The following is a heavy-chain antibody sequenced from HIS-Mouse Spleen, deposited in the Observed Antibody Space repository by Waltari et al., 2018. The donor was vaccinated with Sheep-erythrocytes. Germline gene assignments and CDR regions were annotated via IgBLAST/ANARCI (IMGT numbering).Heavy chain of an antibody. V-gene: IGHV3-30*18. CDR2: ISDDGRNK. J-gene: IGHJ5*02. CDR1: GFTFSSYG. CDR3: AKDGGGNWFDP. D-gene: IGHD3-10*01. Sequence: QVQLVESGGGVVQPGRSLRLSCAASGFTFSSYGMHWVRQAPGKGLEGVAVISDDGRNKYYADSVKGRFTVSRDNSKNTLYLQMNSLRVEDTAVYYCAKDGGGNWFDPWGQGTLVTVSS.